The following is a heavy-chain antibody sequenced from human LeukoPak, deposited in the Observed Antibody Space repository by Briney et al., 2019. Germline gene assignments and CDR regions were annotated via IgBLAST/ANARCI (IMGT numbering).Heavy chain of an antibody. V-gene: IGHV3-11*06. D-gene: IGHD5-12*01. CDR2: ISQTGDDT. Sequence: GGSLRLSCAASGFTFSESYMTWIRQAPGKGLELVSYISQTGDDTYYVDSVKGRFTISRDNAKNSLYLQMNSLRAEDTAVYYCARGIRGYSGYYYYYYMDVWGKGTTVTVSS. J-gene: IGHJ6*03. CDR1: GFTFSESY. CDR3: ARGIRGYSGYYYYYYMDV.